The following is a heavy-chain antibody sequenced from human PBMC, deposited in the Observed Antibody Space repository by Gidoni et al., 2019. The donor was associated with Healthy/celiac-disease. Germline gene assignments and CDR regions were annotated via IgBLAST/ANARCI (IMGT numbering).Heavy chain of an antibody. CDR2: ISYDGSNK. Sequence: QVQLVESGGGVVQPGRSLRLSCAASGFSSSTSGMHWVRQAPGTGLEWVAVISYDGSNKYYADSVKGRFTISRDDSKNTLYLQMNSLIAEDTAVYYCAKDFTIFGVVYTPTYYFDYWGQGTLVTVSS. CDR3: AKDFTIFGVVYTPTYYFDY. J-gene: IGHJ4*02. CDR1: GFSSSTSG. D-gene: IGHD3-3*01. V-gene: IGHV3-30*18.